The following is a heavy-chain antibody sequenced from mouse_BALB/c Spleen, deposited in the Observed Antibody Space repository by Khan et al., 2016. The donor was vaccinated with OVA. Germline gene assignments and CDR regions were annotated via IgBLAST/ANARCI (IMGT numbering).Heavy chain of an antibody. V-gene: IGHV9-3-1*01. J-gene: IGHJ1*01. D-gene: IGHD6-1*01. CDR1: GYTFTNYG. CDR2: INTYTGEP. Sequence: QIQLVQSGPELKKPGETVKISCKASGYTFTNYGMNWVKQAPGKGLKWMGWINTYTGEPTYADDFKGRFAFSLETSANTAYLKLNNLKNDDTATYFCARSASYWFFDVWGAGTTVTVSS. CDR3: ARSASYWFFDV.